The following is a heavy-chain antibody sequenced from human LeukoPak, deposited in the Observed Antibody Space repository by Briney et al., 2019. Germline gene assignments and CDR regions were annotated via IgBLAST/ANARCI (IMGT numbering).Heavy chain of an antibody. Sequence: GRSLRLSCAASGFTFSSYGMHWVRQAPGKGLEWVAVISYDGSNKYYADSVKGRFTISRDNSKNTLYLQMNSLRAEDTAVYYCAKDIGYNWNDLAFDIWGQGPMVTVAS. CDR1: GFTFSSYG. D-gene: IGHD1-1*01. CDR3: AKDIGYNWNDLAFDI. CDR2: ISYDGSNK. J-gene: IGHJ3*02. V-gene: IGHV3-30*18.